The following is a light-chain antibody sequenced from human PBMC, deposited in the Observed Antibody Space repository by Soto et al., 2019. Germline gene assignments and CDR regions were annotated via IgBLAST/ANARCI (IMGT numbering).Light chain of an antibody. J-gene: IGLJ1*01. Sequence: QSVLTQPASVSGSPGQSITISCTGTSSDVGSYNLVSWYQQHPGKAPKLMIYEVSKRPSGVSNRFSGSKSGNTASLTISGLQAEDEADYYCCSYAGSSILYDFGTGTKVTVL. CDR1: SSDVGSYNL. CDR2: EVS. V-gene: IGLV2-23*02. CDR3: CSYAGSSILYD.